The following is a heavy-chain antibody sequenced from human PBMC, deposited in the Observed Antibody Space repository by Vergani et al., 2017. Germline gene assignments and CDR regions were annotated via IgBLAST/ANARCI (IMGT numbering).Heavy chain of an antibody. Sequence: QVQLVESGGGVVQPGRSLRLSCAASGFTFSSYGMHWVRQAPGKGLEWVAVIWYDGSNKYYADSVKGRFTISRDNSKNTLYLQMNSLRAEDTAVYYCARGERGGYSGYDYFWGQGTLVTVSS. CDR1: GFTFSSYG. V-gene: IGHV3-33*01. D-gene: IGHD5-12*01. CDR3: ARGERGGYSGYDYF. J-gene: IGHJ4*02. CDR2: IWYDGSNK.